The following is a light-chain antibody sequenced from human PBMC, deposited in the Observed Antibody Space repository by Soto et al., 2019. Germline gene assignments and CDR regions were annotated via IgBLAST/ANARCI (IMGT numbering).Light chain of an antibody. CDR2: DVS. J-gene: IGLJ2*01. CDR1: SSDVGRYNY. CDR3: CSDTSSSTAV. V-gene: IGLV2-14*01. Sequence: QSVLTQPASVSGSPGQSITISCTGTSSDVGRYNYVSWYQRHPGKAPKLIIYDVSNRPSGVSNRFSGSKSGTTASLTISGLQTEDEADYYCCSDTSSSTAVFGGGTKVTVL.